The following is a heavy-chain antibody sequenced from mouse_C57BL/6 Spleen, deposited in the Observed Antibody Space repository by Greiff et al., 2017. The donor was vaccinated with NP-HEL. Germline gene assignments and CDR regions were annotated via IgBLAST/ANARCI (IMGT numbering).Heavy chain of an antibody. D-gene: IGHD1-1*01. CDR3: ARFYNGSSYAMDY. J-gene: IGHJ4*01. CDR1: GYTFTSYT. V-gene: IGHV1-4*01. Sequence: LVESGAELARPGASVKMSCKASGYTFTSYTMHWVKQRPGQGLEWIGYINPSSGYTKYNQKFKDKATLTADKSSSTAYMQLSSLTSEDSAVYYCARFYNGSSYAMDYWGQGTSVTVSS. CDR2: INPSSGYT.